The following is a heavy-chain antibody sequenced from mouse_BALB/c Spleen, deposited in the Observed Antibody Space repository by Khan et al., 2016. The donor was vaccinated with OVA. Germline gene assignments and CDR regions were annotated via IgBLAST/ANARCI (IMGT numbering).Heavy chain of an antibody. Sequence: QVQLKQSGPGLVAPSQSLSITCTVSGFSLSRYNIHWVRQPPGKGLEWLGMIWGGGGTDYNSTLKIRLTISKANSESQDFLKVNSLQTDDTAMYYCARAYYRYDGYYAMDYWGQGTSVTVSS. D-gene: IGHD2-14*01. CDR1: GFSLSRYN. J-gene: IGHJ4*01. CDR2: IWGGGGT. V-gene: IGHV2-6-4*01. CDR3: ARAYYRYDGYYAMDY.